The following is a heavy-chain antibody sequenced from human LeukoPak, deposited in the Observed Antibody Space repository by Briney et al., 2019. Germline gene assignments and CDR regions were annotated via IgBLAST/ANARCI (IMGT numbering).Heavy chain of an antibody. CDR1: GFTFSNYW. J-gene: IGHJ4*02. Sequence: GGSLRLSCAASGFTFSNYWMSWVRQAPGKGLEWVANIKQDGSEKYYVDSVKGRFTISRDNAKNSLYLQMNSLRAEDTAVYYCARLSTAVATGDYWGQGTLVTVSS. D-gene: IGHD6-19*01. CDR2: IKQDGSEK. V-gene: IGHV3-7*01. CDR3: ARLSTAVATGDY.